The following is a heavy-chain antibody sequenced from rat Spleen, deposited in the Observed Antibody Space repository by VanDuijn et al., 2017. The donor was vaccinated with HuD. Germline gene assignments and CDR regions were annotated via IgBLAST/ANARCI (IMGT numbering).Heavy chain of an antibody. J-gene: IGHJ3*01. D-gene: IGHD1-2*01. Sequence: QVQLKESGPGLVQPSQTLSLTCTVSGLSLTSNSVSWIRQPPGKGLEWMGRMRYNGDTSYNSALKSRLSISRDTSKNQVFLKMNSLQTDDTGTYYCTRDYYSSWGYWGQGTLVTVSS. V-gene: IGHV2-63*01. CDR1: GLSLTSNS. CDR3: TRDYYSSWGY. CDR2: MRYNGDT.